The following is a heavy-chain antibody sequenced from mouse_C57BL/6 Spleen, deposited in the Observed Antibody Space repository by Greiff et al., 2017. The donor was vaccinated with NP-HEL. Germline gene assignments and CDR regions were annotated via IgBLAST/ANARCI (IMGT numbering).Heavy chain of an antibody. V-gene: IGHV1-19*01. CDR1: GYTFTDYY. CDR3: ARSDDYGVKNAMGC. J-gene: IGHJ4*01. D-gene: IGHD2-4*01. Sequence: VQLQQSGPVLVKPGASVKMSCKASGYTFTDYYMNWVKQSHGKSLEWIGVINPYNGGNSYNQKFKGKATLTADKSSSTAYMELNSLTSEDSAVYYCARSDDYGVKNAMGCWGQGTSVTVAS. CDR2: INPYNGGN.